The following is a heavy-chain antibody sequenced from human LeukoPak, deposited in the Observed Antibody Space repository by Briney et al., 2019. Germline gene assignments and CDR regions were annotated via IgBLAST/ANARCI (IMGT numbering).Heavy chain of an antibody. CDR3: ARARDAYYYDSSGYYHGV. D-gene: IGHD3-22*01. CDR1: GFTFSNYN. V-gene: IGHV3-48*01. J-gene: IGHJ4*02. Sequence: GGSLRLSCAASGFTFSNYNMNWVRQAPGKGLEWVSYISSSSSTIYYADSVKGRFTISRDNAKNSLYLQMNSPRAEDTAVYYCARARDAYYYDSSGYYHGVWGQGTLVTVSS. CDR2: ISSSSSTI.